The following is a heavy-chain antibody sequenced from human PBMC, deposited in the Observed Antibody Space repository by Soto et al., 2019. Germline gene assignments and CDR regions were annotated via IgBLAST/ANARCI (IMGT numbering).Heavy chain of an antibody. J-gene: IGHJ5*02. D-gene: IGHD1-26*01. CDR1: GGSISSSSYY. V-gene: IGHV4-39*01. CDR2: IYYSGST. CDR3: ARHASSWEENSWFDP. Sequence: QLQLQESGPGLVKPSETLSLTCTVSGGSISSSSYYWGWIRQPPGKGLEWIGSIYYSGSTYYNPSLKGRVTISVDTSKNQFSLKLSSVTAADTAVYYCARHASSWEENSWFDPWGQGTLVTVSS.